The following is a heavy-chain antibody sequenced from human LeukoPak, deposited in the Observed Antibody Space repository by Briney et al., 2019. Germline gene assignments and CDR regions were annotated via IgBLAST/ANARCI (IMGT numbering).Heavy chain of an antibody. D-gene: IGHD1-26*01. J-gene: IGHJ4*02. V-gene: IGHV1-69*05. CDR3: ARGSRWELLDY. CDR1: GGTFSSYA. CDR2: IIPIFGTA. Sequence: SVKVSCTASGGTFSSYAISWVRQAPGQGLEWMGGIIPIFGTANYAQKLQGRVTMTTDTSTSTAYMELRSLRSDDTAVYYCARGSRWELLDYWGQGTLVTVSS.